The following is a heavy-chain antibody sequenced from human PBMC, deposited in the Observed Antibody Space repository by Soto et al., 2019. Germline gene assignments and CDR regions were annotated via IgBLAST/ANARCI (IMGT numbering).Heavy chain of an antibody. CDR1: GDSINSRSYY. CDR2: IYYSGRT. CDR3: ARQRTSVVTQAYFDV. D-gene: IGHD2-21*02. J-gene: IGHJ4*02. V-gene: IGHV4-39*01. Sequence: SETLSLTCTVTGDSINSRSYYWGWIRQPPGKGLEWIGSIYYSGRTYNNPSLRSRVSMSIDTSKDQFSLKLKSVTAADTALYFCARQRTSVVTQAYFDVWGPVSLVTVSS.